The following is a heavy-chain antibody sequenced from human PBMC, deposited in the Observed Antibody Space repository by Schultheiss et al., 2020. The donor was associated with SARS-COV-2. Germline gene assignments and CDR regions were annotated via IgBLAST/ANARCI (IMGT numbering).Heavy chain of an antibody. CDR1: GFTFSVYY. V-gene: IGHV3-11*01. D-gene: IGHD3-3*01. Sequence: GGSLRLSCAASGFTFSVYYMSWIRQAPGKGLEWVSYISSSGSTRYYADSVKGRFTISRDNAKNSLYLQMNSLRAEDTAVYYCASTGVVYYYYYYMDVWGKGTTVTVSS. J-gene: IGHJ6*03. CDR3: ASTGVVYYYYYYMDV. CDR2: ISSSGSTR.